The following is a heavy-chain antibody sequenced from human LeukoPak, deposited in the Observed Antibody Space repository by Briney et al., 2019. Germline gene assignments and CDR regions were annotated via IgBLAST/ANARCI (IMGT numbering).Heavy chain of an antibody. V-gene: IGHV3-21*01. D-gene: IGHD2-15*01. Sequence: GSLRPSCAASGFTFSRYSMNWVRQAPGKGLEWVSSISISSNYIYYADSVKGRFTISRDNAKNSLYLQMSSLSVEDTAMYYCVRQFPQAAAGAAWYFDLWGRGTLVTVSS. CDR3: VRQFPQAAAGAAWYFDL. CDR1: GFTFSRYS. CDR2: ISISSNYI. J-gene: IGHJ2*01.